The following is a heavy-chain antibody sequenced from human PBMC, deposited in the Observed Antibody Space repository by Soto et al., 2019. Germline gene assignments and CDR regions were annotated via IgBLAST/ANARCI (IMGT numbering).Heavy chain of an antibody. CDR2: ISGSGGST. CDR1: GFTFSSYA. J-gene: IGHJ6*02. D-gene: IGHD6-13*01. V-gene: IGHV3-23*01. CDR3: AKAPYSSSWYYYGMDV. Sequence: EVQLLESGGGLVQPGGSLRLSCAASGFTFSSYAMSWVRQAPGKGLEWVSAISGSGGSTYYADSVKGLFTISRDNSKITLYLQMNSLRAEDTAVYYCAKAPYSSSWYYYGMDVWGQGTTVTVSS.